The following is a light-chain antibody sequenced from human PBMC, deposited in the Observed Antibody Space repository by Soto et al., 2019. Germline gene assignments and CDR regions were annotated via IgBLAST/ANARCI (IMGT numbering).Light chain of an antibody. CDR3: QVYS. J-gene: IGKJ2*03. Sequence: VLTQSPGTLSLSPGERGTLSFRASQSLSSRHLAWYQQKPGQAPRLLIYGAFSRAAGIPDRFSGSGSGTDFTLTISRLEPEDFAVYYCQVYSFGQGTRLELK. V-gene: IGKV3-20*01. CDR1: QSLSSRH. CDR2: GAF.